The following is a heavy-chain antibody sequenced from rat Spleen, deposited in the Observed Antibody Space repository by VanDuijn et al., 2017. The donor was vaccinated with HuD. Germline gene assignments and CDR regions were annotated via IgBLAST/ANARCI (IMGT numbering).Heavy chain of an antibody. Sequence: EVQLVESGGGLVQPGRSLKLSCVASGFTFNNYWMTWIRQAPGKGLEWVASITQSGGSTSYRDSVKGRFTISRDNAKSTLYLQMDSLRSEDTATYYCTAHGNRISRFAYWGQGTLVTVSS. D-gene: IGHD2-7*01. CDR2: ITQSGGST. CDR3: TAHGNRISRFAY. J-gene: IGHJ3*01. V-gene: IGHV5-31*01. CDR1: GFTFNNYW.